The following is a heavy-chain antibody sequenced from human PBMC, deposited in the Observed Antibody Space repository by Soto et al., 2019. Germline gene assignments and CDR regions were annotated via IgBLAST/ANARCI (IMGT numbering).Heavy chain of an antibody. CDR1: GGSISSSSYY. Sequence: SETLSLTCTVSGGSISSSSYYWGWIRQPPGKGLEWIGSIYYSGSTYYNPSLKSRVTISVDTSKNQFSLRLSSVTAADTAVYYCARLRCGGSCYSGYYYYGMDVWGQGTTVTVSS. D-gene: IGHD2-15*01. CDR3: ARLRCGGSCYSGYYYYGMDV. J-gene: IGHJ6*02. V-gene: IGHV4-39*01. CDR2: IYYSGST.